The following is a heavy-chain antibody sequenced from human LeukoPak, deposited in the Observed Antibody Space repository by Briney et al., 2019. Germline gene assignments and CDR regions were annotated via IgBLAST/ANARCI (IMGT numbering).Heavy chain of an antibody. CDR3: ARVTYSSGWLGHNWFDP. D-gene: IGHD6-19*01. CDR1: GYTFTSYG. V-gene: IGHV1-18*01. J-gene: IGHJ5*02. Sequence: SXKXSGYTFTSYGISWVRQAPGQGLEWMGWISAYNGNTNYAQKLQGRVTMTTDTSTSTAYMELRSLRSDDTAVYYCARVTYSSGWLGHNWFDPWGQGTLVTVSS. CDR2: ISAYNGNT.